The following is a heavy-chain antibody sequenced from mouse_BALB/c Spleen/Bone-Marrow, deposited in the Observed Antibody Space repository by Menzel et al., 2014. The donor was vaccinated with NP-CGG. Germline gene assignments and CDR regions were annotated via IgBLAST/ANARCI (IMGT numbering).Heavy chain of an antibody. Sequence: EVQLVESGGGLVKPGGSLKLSCAASGFTLSGYNMSWVRQTPEKRLEWVATISSGGSYTYYLDSVKGRFTISRDNAENTLYLQMSSLKSEDTAMYYCTELLRLRKYFGVWGAGTTVTVSS. V-gene: IGHV5-6-4*01. CDR3: TELLRLRKYFGV. CDR2: ISSGGSYT. D-gene: IGHD1-2*01. J-gene: IGHJ1*01. CDR1: GFTLSGYN.